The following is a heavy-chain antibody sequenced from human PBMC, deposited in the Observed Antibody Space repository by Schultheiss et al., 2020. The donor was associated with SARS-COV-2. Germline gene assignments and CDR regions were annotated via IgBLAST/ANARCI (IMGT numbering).Heavy chain of an antibody. CDR1: GFTFSSYD. V-gene: IGHV3-13*01. D-gene: IGHD2-15*01. Sequence: GESLKISCAASGFTFSSYDMHWVRQATGKGLEWVSAIGTAGDTYYPGSVKGRFTISRENAKNSLYLQMNSLRAEDTAVYYCARGSSLGGSPGGYGMDVWGQGTTVTVSS. CDR2: IGTAGDT. J-gene: IGHJ6*02. CDR3: ARGSSLGGSPGGYGMDV.